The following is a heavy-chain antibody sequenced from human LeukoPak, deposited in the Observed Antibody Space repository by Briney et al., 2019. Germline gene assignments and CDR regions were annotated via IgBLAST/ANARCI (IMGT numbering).Heavy chain of an antibody. D-gene: IGHD3-10*01. J-gene: IGHJ4*02. CDR2: VYRGGGT. V-gene: IGHV3-53*01. Sequence: GGSLRLSCAASGFTVSNSYMNWARQTPGKGLEWVSVVYRGGGTFYADSVKGRFTISRDNSKNTLFLQMSSLRADDTAVYFCARGLWGVTLIRGVPPPFDYWGQGTIVTVSS. CDR1: GFTVSNSY. CDR3: ARGLWGVTLIRGVPPPFDY.